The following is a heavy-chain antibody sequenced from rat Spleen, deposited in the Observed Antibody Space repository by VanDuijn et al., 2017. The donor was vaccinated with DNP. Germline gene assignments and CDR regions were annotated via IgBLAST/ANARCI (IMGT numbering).Heavy chain of an antibody. CDR1: GFTFSDHA. CDR3: ARRGYNNAWYFDL. D-gene: IGHD1-10*01. CDR2: ISHDAGRT. Sequence: EVQLVESGGDLVQPGRSLKLSCAASGFTFSDHAMAWVRQSPKKDLEWVATISHDAGRTYYRDSVKDRFTISRDNARSALYLQMNSLRSEDTATYYCARRGYNNAWYFDLWGQGVMVTVSS. V-gene: IGHV5-22*01. J-gene: IGHJ2*01.